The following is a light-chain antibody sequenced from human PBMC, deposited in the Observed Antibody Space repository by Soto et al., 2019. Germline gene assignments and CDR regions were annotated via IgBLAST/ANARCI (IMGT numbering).Light chain of an antibody. CDR3: QQSYSTPPWT. CDR2: ATS. CDR1: QSVSSN. Sequence: EIVMTQSPATLSVSPGERASLSCRASQSVSSNLAWYQQKPGQTPRLLIYATSTRATGIPARFSGSGSGTEFTLTISSLQPEDFATYFCQQSYSTPPWTFGQGTKVDIK. V-gene: IGKV3-15*01. J-gene: IGKJ1*01.